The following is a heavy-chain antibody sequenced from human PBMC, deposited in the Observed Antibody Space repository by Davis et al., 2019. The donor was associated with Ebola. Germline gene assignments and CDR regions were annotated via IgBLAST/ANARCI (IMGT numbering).Heavy chain of an antibody. CDR3: ARVDITMVRGNYYYYMDV. V-gene: IGHV4-30-4*02. Sequence: PSETLSLTCTVSGGSISSGDYYWSWIRQPPGKGLEWIGYIYYSGSTYYNPSLKSRVTTSVDTSKNQFSLKLSSVTAADTAVYYCARVDITMVRGNYYYYMDVWGKGTTVTVSS. J-gene: IGHJ6*03. CDR2: IYYSGST. D-gene: IGHD3-10*01. CDR1: GGSISSGDYY.